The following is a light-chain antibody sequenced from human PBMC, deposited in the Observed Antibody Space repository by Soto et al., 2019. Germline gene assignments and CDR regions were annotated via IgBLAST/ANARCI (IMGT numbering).Light chain of an antibody. J-gene: IGKJ5*01. CDR1: QSVSSN. Sequence: EIVMTQAPAPLSVSPGERATLSCRASQSVSSNLAWYPQKPGQAPRILIYGASTRATGIPARFSGSGSGTECTLTISSLQSEDFAVYYGHQYNNWGIIFGQGTLLEI. CDR3: HQYNNWGII. CDR2: GAS. V-gene: IGKV3-15*01.